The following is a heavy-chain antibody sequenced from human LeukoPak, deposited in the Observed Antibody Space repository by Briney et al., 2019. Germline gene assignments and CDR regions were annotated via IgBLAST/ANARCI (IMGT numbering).Heavy chain of an antibody. CDR2: VYFDGGT. CDR3: ARDHYYDGRGRFDP. CDR1: GGSVTSGTYH. J-gene: IGHJ5*02. D-gene: IGHD3-16*01. Sequence: SETLSLTCSVSGGSVTSGTYHWGWIRQPPGKGLEWIGSVYFDGGTHYKPSLQSRVTISVDTSKNQLSLRLSSVTAADTALYYCARDHYYDGRGRFDPWGQGTLVTVSS. V-gene: IGHV4-39*07.